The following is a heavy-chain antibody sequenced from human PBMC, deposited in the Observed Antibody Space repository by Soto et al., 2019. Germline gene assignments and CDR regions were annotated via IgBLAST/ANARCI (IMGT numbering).Heavy chain of an antibody. J-gene: IGHJ6*02. CDR3: ARHPQQRLADSYYYGMDV. Sequence: EVQLVESGGGLVKPGGSLRLSCAASGFTFSRYGMNWVRQAPGKGLELVSSISGLSSYIYYADSVKGRFTVSRDNAKNSLYVQMNSLRAEDTAVYYCARHPQQRLADSYYYGMDVWGQGTTVIVSS. CDR2: ISGLSSYI. V-gene: IGHV3-21*02. D-gene: IGHD6-25*01. CDR1: GFTFSRYG.